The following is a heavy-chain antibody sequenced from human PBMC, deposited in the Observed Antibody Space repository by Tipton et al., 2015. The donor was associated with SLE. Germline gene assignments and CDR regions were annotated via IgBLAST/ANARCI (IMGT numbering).Heavy chain of an antibody. Sequence: TLSLTCTVSGDSISSRSYFWGWIRQPPGKGLEWIGNIYQSGNTYYNPSLKSRGIISVDTSKNHFSLRLTSVTAADTAVYYCASGPIGVTSRYFDLWGRGTLVTVSS. V-gene: IGHV4-39*07. J-gene: IGHJ2*01. D-gene: IGHD3-3*01. CDR1: GDSISSRSYF. CDR2: IYQSGNT. CDR3: ASGPIGVTSRYFDL.